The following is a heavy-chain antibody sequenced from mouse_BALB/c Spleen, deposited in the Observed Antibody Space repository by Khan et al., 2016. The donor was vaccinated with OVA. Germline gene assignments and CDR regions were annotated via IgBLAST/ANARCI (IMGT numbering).Heavy chain of an antibody. Sequence: VQLKQSGAELVKPGASVKLSCTASGFNIKDTYIHWVKQRPEQGLDWIGRIDPANGHANYDPKFQVRATIKADTSSNTAYLQLSSLTSEDTAVYYCCRFFSHLYGSGWFAYWGQGTLVTVSA. D-gene: IGHD1-1*01. CDR1: GFNIKDTY. CDR2: IDPANGHA. J-gene: IGHJ3*01. V-gene: IGHV14-3*02. CDR3: CRFFSHLYGSGWFAY.